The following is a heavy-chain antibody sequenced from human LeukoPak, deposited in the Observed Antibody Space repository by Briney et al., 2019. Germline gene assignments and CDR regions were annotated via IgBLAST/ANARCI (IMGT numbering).Heavy chain of an antibody. D-gene: IGHD1-14*01. CDR1: GFTFSSYA. J-gene: IGHJ6*03. CDR3: AKGPPRRFGFEVGYYMDV. CDR2: ISGSGGST. V-gene: IGHV3-23*01. Sequence: GGSLRLSCAASGFTFSSYAMSWVRRAPGKGLEWVSAISGSGGSTYYADSVKGRFTISRGNSKNTLYLQMNSLRAEDTAVYYCAKGPPRRFGFEVGYYMDVWGKGTTVTVSS.